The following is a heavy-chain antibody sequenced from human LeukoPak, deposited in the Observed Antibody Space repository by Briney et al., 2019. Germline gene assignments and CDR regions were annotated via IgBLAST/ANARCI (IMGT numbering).Heavy chain of an antibody. V-gene: IGHV1-2*02. D-gene: IGHD3-3*01. Sequence: ASVKLSCKASGYTFTSYYMHWVRQAPGQGLEWMGWINPNSGGTNYAQKFQGRVTMTRDTSISTAYMELSRLRSDDTAVYYCARVPAPLRFLEWLPFDYWGQGTLVTVSS. CDR1: GYTFTSYY. CDR2: INPNSGGT. J-gene: IGHJ4*02. CDR3: ARVPAPLRFLEWLPFDY.